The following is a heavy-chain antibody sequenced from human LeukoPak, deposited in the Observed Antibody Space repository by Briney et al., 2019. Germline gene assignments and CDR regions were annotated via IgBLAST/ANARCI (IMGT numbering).Heavy chain of an antibody. D-gene: IGHD6-19*01. CDR3: ARGGDSSGWYASDFDY. J-gene: IGHJ4*02. Sequence: GGSLRLSCAASGFNFGDYAMSWVRQAPGKGLEWVAHIKEGGRGTFYVDSVKGRFTISRDNAKNSLYLQMNSLRAEDTAVYYCARGGDSSGWYASDFDYWGQGTLVTVSS. V-gene: IGHV3-7*04. CDR1: GFNFGDYA. CDR2: IKEGGRGT.